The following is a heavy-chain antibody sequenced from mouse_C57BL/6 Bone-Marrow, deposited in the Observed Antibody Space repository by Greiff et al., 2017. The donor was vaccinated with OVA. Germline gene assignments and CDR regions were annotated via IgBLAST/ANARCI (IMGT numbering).Heavy chain of an antibody. D-gene: IGHD1-1*01. J-gene: IGHJ1*03. CDR3: AKTGFIATVVATRDWYFDV. CDR1: GFSLTSYG. CDR2: IWRGGST. Sequence: VQLQQSGPGLVQPSQSLSITCTVSGFSLTSYGVHWVRQPPGKGLEWLGVIWRGGSTDYNAAFISRQSISKDNSKGKVFIKMNSLQADDTAIDYCAKTGFIATVVATRDWYFDVWGTGTTVTVSS. V-gene: IGHV2-4*01.